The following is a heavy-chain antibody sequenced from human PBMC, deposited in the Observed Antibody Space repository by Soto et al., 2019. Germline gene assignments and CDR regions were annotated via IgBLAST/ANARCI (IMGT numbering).Heavy chain of an antibody. D-gene: IGHD3-3*01. Sequence: VGSLRLSCAASGFTFSSYAMSWVRQAPGKGLEWVSAISGSGGSTYYADSVKGRFTISRDNSKNTLYLQMNSLRAEDTAVYYCAKDVLRFLEWLYDAFDIWGQGTMVPVSS. CDR3: AKDVLRFLEWLYDAFDI. CDR2: ISGSGGST. J-gene: IGHJ3*02. V-gene: IGHV3-23*01. CDR1: GFTFSSYA.